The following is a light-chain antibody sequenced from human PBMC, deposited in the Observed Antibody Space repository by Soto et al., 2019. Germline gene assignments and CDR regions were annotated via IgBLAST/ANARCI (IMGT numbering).Light chain of an antibody. CDR3: QAWDSNTAI. J-gene: IGLJ2*01. CDR2: QDN. V-gene: IGLV3-1*01. CDR1: KLGDKY. Sequence: SYELTQAPSVSVSPGQTGSITCSGDKLGDKYASWYQQKPGQSPVLVIYQDNNRPSGIPGRFSGSNSGTTATLTISGTQAMDEADYYCQAWDSNTAIFGGGTKLTVL.